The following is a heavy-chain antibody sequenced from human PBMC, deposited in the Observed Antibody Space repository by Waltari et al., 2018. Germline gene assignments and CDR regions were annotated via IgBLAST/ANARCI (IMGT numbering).Heavy chain of an antibody. V-gene: IGHV3-30*04. Sequence: QVHLVESGGGVVQPGSSLSLSCAASGFRFSSYAMHWVRQAPGKGLEWAAVISYDGRNKFHADSVKGRFTISRDNSKNTMYLQMKSLRGDDTAVYYCVRGGHRKEEDDVIDIWGQGTMVTVSP. J-gene: IGHJ3*02. CDR3: VRGGHRKEEDDVIDI. CDR1: GFRFSSYA. CDR2: ISYDGRNK.